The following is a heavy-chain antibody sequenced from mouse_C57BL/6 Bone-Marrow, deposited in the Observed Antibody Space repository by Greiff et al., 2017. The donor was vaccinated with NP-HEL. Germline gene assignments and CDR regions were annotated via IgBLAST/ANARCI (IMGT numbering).Heavy chain of an antibody. Sequence: EVKLMESGPGLAKPSQTLSLTCSVTGYSITSDYWNWIRKFPGNKLEYMGYISYSGSTYYNQSLKSRIPITRDTSKNQYYLQLNSVTTEDTATYYCARSPFWLRRNYYAMDYWGQGTSVTVSS. J-gene: IGHJ4*01. CDR3: ARSPFWLRRNYYAMDY. CDR2: ISYSGST. D-gene: IGHD2-2*01. V-gene: IGHV3-8*01. CDR1: GYSITSDY.